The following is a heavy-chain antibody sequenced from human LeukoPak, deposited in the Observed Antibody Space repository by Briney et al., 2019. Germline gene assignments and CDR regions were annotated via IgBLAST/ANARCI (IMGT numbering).Heavy chain of an antibody. J-gene: IGHJ4*02. V-gene: IGHV3-23*01. CDR1: GFIFNNYG. Sequence: GGSLRLSCAASGFIFNNYGLVWVRQAPGKGLEWVSAISNDGGGTTYADFVKGRFSVSRDNSRNTLFLQMNSLRAEDTALYYCAKGSSGYFFDLWGQGTLVTVYS. D-gene: IGHD3-22*01. CDR3: AKGSSGYFFDL. CDR2: ISNDGGGT.